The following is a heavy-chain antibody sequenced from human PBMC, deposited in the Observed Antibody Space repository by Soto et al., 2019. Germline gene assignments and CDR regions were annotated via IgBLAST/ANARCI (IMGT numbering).Heavy chain of an antibody. Sequence: PGGSLRLSCAASGFTFSSYAMSWVRQAPGKGLEWVSAISTSGGSTFYADSVKGRFTISRDNAKNSLYLQMNSLRAEDTAVYYCARGYYDSSGYYSSLGYWGQGTLVTVSS. D-gene: IGHD3-22*01. CDR1: GFTFSSYA. J-gene: IGHJ4*02. CDR3: ARGYYDSSGYYSSLGY. V-gene: IGHV3-23*01. CDR2: ISTSGGST.